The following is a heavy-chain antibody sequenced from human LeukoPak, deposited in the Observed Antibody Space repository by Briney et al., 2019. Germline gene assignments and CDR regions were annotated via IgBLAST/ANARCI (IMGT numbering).Heavy chain of an antibody. CDR2: LRGDGDT. CDR3: ARASWISSADAVL. Sequence: GGSLRLSCEASGFIFSNYAMSWVRQAPARGLEWVSSLRGDGDTFYADFVKGRFSLSRDDSRNTVYLHLNNLTVADTAEYYCARASWISSADAVLWGQGTPVTVSS. D-gene: IGHD2-2*03. J-gene: IGHJ4*02. CDR1: GFIFSNYA. V-gene: IGHV3-23*01.